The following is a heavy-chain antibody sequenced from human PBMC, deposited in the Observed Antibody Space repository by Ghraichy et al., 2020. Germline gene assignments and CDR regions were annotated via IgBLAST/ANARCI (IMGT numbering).Heavy chain of an antibody. V-gene: IGHV3-23*01. J-gene: IGHJ4*02. CDR2: ISGSGGST. CDR1: GFTFSSYA. CDR3: ARWWIPAGRHGSFDY. D-gene: IGHD5-18*01. Sequence: GESLNISCAASGFTFSSYAMSWVRQAPGKGLEWVSAISGSGGSTYYADSVKGRFTISRDNSKNPLYLQMNSLRAEDTAVYYCARWWIPAGRHGSFDYWGQGTLVTVSS.